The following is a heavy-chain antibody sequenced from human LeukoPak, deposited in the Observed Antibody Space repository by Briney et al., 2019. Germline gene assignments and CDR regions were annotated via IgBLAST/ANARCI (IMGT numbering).Heavy chain of an antibody. Sequence: NPSETLSLTCTVSGGSISSYYWSWIRQPAGKGLEWIERIYTSGSTNYNPSLKSRVTMSVDTSKNQFSLKLSSVTAADTAVYYCARGYYDSSGYHGNWFDPWGQGTLVTVSS. CDR2: IYTSGST. D-gene: IGHD3-22*01. CDR3: ARGYYDSSGYHGNWFDP. V-gene: IGHV4-4*07. J-gene: IGHJ5*02. CDR1: GGSISSYY.